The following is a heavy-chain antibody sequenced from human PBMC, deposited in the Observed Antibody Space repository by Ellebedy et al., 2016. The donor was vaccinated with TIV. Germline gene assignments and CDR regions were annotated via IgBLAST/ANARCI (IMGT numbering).Heavy chain of an antibody. CDR3: ARETLEAMDV. CDR1: GFNFSSYS. J-gene: IGHJ6*02. V-gene: IGHV3-21*01. D-gene: IGHD1-1*01. Sequence: GGSLRLSXGASGFNFSSYSMTWVRQAPDKGLHWVSSITAGHIYISYADSVKGRFTVSRDNAKNLLYLHMDNLRAEDTAIYYCARETLEAMDVWGQGTTVTVSS. CDR2: ITAGHIYI.